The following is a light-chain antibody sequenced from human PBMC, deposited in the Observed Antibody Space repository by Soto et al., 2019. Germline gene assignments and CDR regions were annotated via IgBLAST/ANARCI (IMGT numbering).Light chain of an antibody. J-gene: IGKJ5*01. V-gene: IGKV3-20*01. CDR2: GAS. Sequence: VMTPSPATLSVSPMERATLSCRASHSVSSDLAWYQQKPGQAPRLLIYGASSRATGIPDRFSGSGSGTDFTLTISRLEPEDFAVYYCQQYGSSPPITLGQGTRLEIK. CDR1: HSVSSD. CDR3: QQYGSSPPIT.